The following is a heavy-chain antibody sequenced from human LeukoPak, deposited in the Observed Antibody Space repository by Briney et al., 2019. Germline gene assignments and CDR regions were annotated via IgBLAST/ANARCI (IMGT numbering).Heavy chain of an antibody. J-gene: IGHJ4*02. D-gene: IGHD2/OR15-2a*01. CDR1: GFSFSTYS. V-gene: IGHV3-21*01. Sequence: GGSLRLSCAASGFSFSTYSMNWVRQTPGKGLEWVSSITSSSTKIYYADSVKGRFTISRDNAKNSLYLQMNSLRAEDTAVYYCARDRGRALSDYWGQGTLVTVSS. CDR2: ITSSSTKI. CDR3: ARDRGRALSDY.